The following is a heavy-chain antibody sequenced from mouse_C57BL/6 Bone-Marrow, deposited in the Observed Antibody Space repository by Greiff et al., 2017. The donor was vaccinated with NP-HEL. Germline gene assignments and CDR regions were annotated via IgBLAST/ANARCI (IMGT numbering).Heavy chain of an antibody. CDR3: SRDYGSSLFDV. V-gene: IGHV5-16*01. CDR1: GFTFSDYS. CDR2: INYDGSST. D-gene: IGHD1-1*01. Sequence: EVKVEESAGGLVQPGGSMKLSCTASGFTFSDYSMAWVRQVPEKGLEWVANINYDGSSTYYLDTLKSRFIFSRDNAKNILYLQMSSLKSEDTATYYWSRDYGSSLFDVWGTGTTVTVSS. J-gene: IGHJ1*03.